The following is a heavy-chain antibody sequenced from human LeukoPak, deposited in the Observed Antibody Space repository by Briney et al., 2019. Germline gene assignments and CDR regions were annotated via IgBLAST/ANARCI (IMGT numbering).Heavy chain of an antibody. V-gene: IGHV4-61*02. J-gene: IGHJ4*02. CDR2: IWASGSA. Sequence: SQTLSLTCTVSGGSISSGSYYWSWIRQPAGKGLEWIGRIWASGSANYNPSLKSRVTMSVDTSKQQFSLKLRSVTAADTAVYYCARENTMAVAGTVSWYFDYWGQGTLVTVSS. CDR1: GGSISSGSYY. D-gene: IGHD6-19*01. CDR3: ARENTMAVAGTVSWYFDY.